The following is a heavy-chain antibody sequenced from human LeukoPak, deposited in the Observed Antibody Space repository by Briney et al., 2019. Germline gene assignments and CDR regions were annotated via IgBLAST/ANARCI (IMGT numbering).Heavy chain of an antibody. V-gene: IGHV3-23*01. J-gene: IGHJ4*02. CDR3: AKCVVVTAIPSSYFDY. CDR1: GFTFSSYA. D-gene: IGHD2-21*02. Sequence: GSLRLSCAASGFTFSSYAMSWVRQAPGKGLEWVSAISGGGGSTYYADSVKGRFTISRDNSKNTLYLPMNSLRAEDTAVYYCAKCVVVTAIPSSYFDYWGQGTLVTVSS. CDR2: ISGGGGST.